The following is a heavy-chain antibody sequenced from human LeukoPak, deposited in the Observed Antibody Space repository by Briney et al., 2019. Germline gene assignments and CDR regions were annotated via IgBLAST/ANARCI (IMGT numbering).Heavy chain of an antibody. Sequence: SETLSLTCTVSGGSISSSSYYWGWIRQPPGKGLEWIGSIYYSGSTYYNPSLKSRVTISVDTSKNQFSLKLSSVTAADTVVYYCARGGRSSGWYYFDYWGQGTLVTVSS. CDR1: GGSISSSSYY. CDR2: IYYSGST. V-gene: IGHV4-39*01. D-gene: IGHD6-19*01. J-gene: IGHJ4*02. CDR3: ARGGRSSGWYYFDY.